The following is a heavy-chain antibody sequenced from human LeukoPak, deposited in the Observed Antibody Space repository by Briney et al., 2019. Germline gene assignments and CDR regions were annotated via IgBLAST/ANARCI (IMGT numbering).Heavy chain of an antibody. V-gene: IGHV1-18*01. Sequence: TNYAQKLQGRVTMTTDTSTNTAYMELRSLRSDDTAVYYCARGTLGYCSSTSCYSDLYYFDYWGQGTLVTVSS. CDR2: T. CDR3: ARGTLGYCSSTSCYSDLYYFDY. D-gene: IGHD2-2*02. J-gene: IGHJ4*02.